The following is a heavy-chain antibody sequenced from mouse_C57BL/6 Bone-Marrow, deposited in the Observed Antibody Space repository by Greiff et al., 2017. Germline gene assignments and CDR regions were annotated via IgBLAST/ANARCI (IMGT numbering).Heavy chain of an antibody. CDR3: TEGWLPWFAY. CDR2: IRNKANNHAT. V-gene: IGHV6-6*01. J-gene: IGHJ3*01. Sequence: EVQVVESGGGLVQPGGSMKLSCAASGFTFSDAWMDWVRQSPEKGLEWVAEIRNKANNHATYYAESVKGRFTISRDDSKSRVYLQMNSLRAEDTGIYYCTEGWLPWFAYWGQGTLVTVSA. CDR1: GFTFSDAW. D-gene: IGHD2-3*01.